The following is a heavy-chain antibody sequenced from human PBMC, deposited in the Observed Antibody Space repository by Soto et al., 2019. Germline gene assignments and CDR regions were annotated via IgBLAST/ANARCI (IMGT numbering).Heavy chain of an antibody. D-gene: IGHD4-4*01. Sequence: QITLKESGPTVVKPTQTLTLSCTFSGFSLSSDGVGVGWIRQPPGKAPEWLALIYWAGDTRYSPSLKTRLTITKDASKNQVVLTMTNMDPVDTATYYCAHSSLHYKKWFDPWGQGTLVIVSS. CDR2: IYWAGDT. V-gene: IGHV2-5*02. CDR3: AHSSLHYKKWFDP. CDR1: GFSLSSDGVG. J-gene: IGHJ5*02.